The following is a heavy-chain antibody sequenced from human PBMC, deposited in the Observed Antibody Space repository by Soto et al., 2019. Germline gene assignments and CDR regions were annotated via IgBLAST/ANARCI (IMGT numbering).Heavy chain of an antibody. V-gene: IGHV4-4*02. Sequence: QVQLQESGPGLVKPSGTLSLTCAVSGGSISSSNWWSWVRQPPGKGLEWIGEIYHSVRTNYNPSLQSRVTITVDKSMHPFFLKLSSVTAADTAVYYCAREDRSGDPSYHRNGRDVWGQGTTDTDSS. CDR1: GGSISSSNW. J-gene: IGHJ6*02. D-gene: IGHD4-17*01. CDR3: AREDRSGDPSYHRNGRDV. CDR2: IYHSVRT.